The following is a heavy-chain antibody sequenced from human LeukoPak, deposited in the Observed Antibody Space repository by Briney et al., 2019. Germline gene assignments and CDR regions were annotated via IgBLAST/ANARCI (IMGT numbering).Heavy chain of an antibody. D-gene: IGHD3-10*01. CDR3: ASGSGSYLDYFDY. V-gene: IGHV3-74*01. CDR2: INSDGSST. J-gene: IGHJ4*02. Sequence: PGGSLRLSCAASGFTFSSYWMHWVRQAPGKGLVWVSRINSDGSSTSYADSVKGRFTISRDNAKNSLYLQMNSLRAEDTAVYYCASGSGSYLDYFDYWGQGTLVTVSS. CDR1: GFTFSSYW.